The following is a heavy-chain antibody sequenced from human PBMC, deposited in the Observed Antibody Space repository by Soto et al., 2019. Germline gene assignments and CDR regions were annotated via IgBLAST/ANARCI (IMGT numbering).Heavy chain of an antibody. CDR3: ARMITVTTNRTDY. D-gene: IGHD4-17*01. V-gene: IGHV4-59*01. CDR2: IHYSGKN. Sequence: SETLSLTCTVSGGSISTYYWSWIRQPPGKGLEWIGYIHYSGKNNYNPSLKSRVTISVDTSKNQFSLKLSSVTAADTAVYYCARMITVTTNRTDYWGQGTLVTVSS. J-gene: IGHJ4*02. CDR1: GGSISTYY.